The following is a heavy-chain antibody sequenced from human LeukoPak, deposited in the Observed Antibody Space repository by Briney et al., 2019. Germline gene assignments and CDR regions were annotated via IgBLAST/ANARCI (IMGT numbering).Heavy chain of an antibody. Sequence: GGSLRLSCAASGFTFSTYGMNWVRQAPGKGLEWVSYISSSGSYIYYADSVKGRFTISRDNAKNSLYLQMNSLRAEDTAVYYCARDSRQLWPFDYWGQGTLVTVSS. J-gene: IGHJ4*02. V-gene: IGHV3-21*06. D-gene: IGHD5-18*01. CDR2: ISSSGSYI. CDR3: ARDSRQLWPFDY. CDR1: GFTFSTYG.